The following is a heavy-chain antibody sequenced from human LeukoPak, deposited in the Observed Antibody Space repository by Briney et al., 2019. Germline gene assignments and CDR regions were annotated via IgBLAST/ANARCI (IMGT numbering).Heavy chain of an antibody. Sequence: SQTLSLTCTVSGGSISSGGYYWSWIRQPPGKGLGWIGYIYHSGSTYYNPSLKSRVTISVDRSKNQFSLKLSSVTAADTAVYYCARGGIGAFDIWGQGTMVTVSS. J-gene: IGHJ3*02. CDR1: GGSISSGGYY. CDR3: ARGGIGAFDI. CDR2: IYHSGST. D-gene: IGHD2-21*01. V-gene: IGHV4-30-2*01.